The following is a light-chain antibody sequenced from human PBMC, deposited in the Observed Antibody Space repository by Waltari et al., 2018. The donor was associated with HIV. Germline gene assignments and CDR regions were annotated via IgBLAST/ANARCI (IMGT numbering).Light chain of an antibody. V-gene: IGKV3-15*01. CDR3: QQYNNWPPYT. Sequence: EIVMTQSPATLSVSPGERATLSCRASQSVRSNLAWYQQKPVQAPRLLIYGTSTRATGIPARFSGSGSGTEFTLTISSLQSEDFAVYYCQQYNNWPPYTFGQGTKLEIK. J-gene: IGKJ2*01. CDR2: GTS. CDR1: QSVRSN.